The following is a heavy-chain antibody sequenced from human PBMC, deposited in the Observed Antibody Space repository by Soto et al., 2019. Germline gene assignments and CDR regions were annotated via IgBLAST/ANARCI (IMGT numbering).Heavy chain of an antibody. Sequence: QVHLMQSGAEVKSPGASVRVSCKASGYTFSSYGVSWVRQAPGQGLEFMGWISVYNGHTNYAQKFQGRVTMTTDTSTSTAYMELRSLISADTAVYFCARCAFGDYVPPRDHWGQGTLVTVS. CDR1: GYTFSSYG. V-gene: IGHV1-18*01. CDR3: ARCAFGDYVPPRDH. D-gene: IGHD4-17*01. J-gene: IGHJ4*02. CDR2: ISVYNGHT.